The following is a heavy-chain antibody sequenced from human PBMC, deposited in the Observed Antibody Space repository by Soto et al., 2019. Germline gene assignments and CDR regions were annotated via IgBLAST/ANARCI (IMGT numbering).Heavy chain of an antibody. D-gene: IGHD2-21*01. CDR3: ARGGGGYVWFNEF. CDR2: IIPIFGTA. J-gene: IGHJ4*02. Sequence: ASVKVSCKASGGIFSSYAISWVRQAPGQGLEWMGGIIPIFGTANYAQKFQGRVTITADESTNTAYMDLSSLKSEDTAVYYCARGGGGYVWFNEFWGQGTLVTVSS. V-gene: IGHV1-69*13. CDR1: GGIFSSYA.